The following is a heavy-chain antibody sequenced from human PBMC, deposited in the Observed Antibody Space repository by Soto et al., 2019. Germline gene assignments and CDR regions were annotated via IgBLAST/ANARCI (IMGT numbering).Heavy chain of an antibody. CDR3: ARDDGRVLRYFEWPPDVAFGI. CDR1: GYTYISYS. D-gene: IGHD3-9*01. V-gene: IGHV1-3*01. CDR2: INVGNGNT. J-gene: IGHJ3*02. Sequence: ASVKVSCKASGYTYISYSMHWVRQAPGQRLEWMGWINVGNGNTKYSQNLQGRVTIYQDTSTNTVYMELSSLRSEDTAVYYCARDDGRVLRYFEWPPDVAFGIWGQETMVTVS.